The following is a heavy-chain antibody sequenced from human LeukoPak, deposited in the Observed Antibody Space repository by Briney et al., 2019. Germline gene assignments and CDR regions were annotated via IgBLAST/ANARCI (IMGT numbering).Heavy chain of an antibody. CDR2: IYSGGST. CDR3: ARERDNWGSAAYFDY. Sequence: GGSLRLSCAASGFTVSSNYMSWVRQAPGKGLEWVSVIYSGGSTYYADSVKGRFTISRDNSKNTLYLQMNSLRAEDTAVYYCARERDNWGSAAYFDYWGQGTLVTVSS. V-gene: IGHV3-53*01. D-gene: IGHD7-27*01. CDR1: GFTVSSNY. J-gene: IGHJ4*02.